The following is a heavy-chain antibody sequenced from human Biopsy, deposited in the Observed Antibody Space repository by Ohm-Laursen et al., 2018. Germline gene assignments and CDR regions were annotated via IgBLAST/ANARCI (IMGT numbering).Heavy chain of an antibody. Sequence: TLSLTCIVSGGSIKSYYWNWIRQSPGKGLEWIGFIYYTGHTNYNPSLKSRATISVDTSKNQFSLKVISVTAADTAVYYCARLTGDPSYWGQGILVTVSS. CDR2: IYYTGHT. V-gene: IGHV4-59*01. CDR1: GGSIKSYY. CDR3: ARLTGDPSY. D-gene: IGHD7-27*01. J-gene: IGHJ4*02.